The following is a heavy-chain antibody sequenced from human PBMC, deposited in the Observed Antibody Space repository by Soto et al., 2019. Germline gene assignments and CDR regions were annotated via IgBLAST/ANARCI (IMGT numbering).Heavy chain of an antibody. D-gene: IGHD3-9*01. Sequence: EVQLLESGGGFVQPGESLRLSCVASGFTFSLSAMSWVRQAPGRGLEWVSSISGGGGSTEYTDSVKGRFTISRDNSKDTVHLQMNSLRGEDTAVYYCAKGPEYDILTGCDYWGQGALVTVSS. J-gene: IGHJ4*02. V-gene: IGHV3-23*01. CDR1: GFTFSLSA. CDR3: AKGPEYDILTGCDY. CDR2: ISGGGGST.